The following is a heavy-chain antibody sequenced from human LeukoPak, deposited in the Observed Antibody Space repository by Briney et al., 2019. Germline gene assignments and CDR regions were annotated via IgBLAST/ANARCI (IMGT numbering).Heavy chain of an antibody. CDR2: ISSSSSYI. D-gene: IGHD3-22*01. V-gene: IGHV3-21*01. Sequence: PGRSLRLSCAASGSTFSSYSMSCVRQAPGKGLEWVSSISSSSSYIYYADSVKGRFTISRDNAKNSLYLQMNSLRAEDTAVYYCARDSFYYDSSCYPRGDYWGQGTLVTVSS. CDR1: GSTFSSYS. J-gene: IGHJ4*02. CDR3: ARDSFYYDSSCYPRGDY.